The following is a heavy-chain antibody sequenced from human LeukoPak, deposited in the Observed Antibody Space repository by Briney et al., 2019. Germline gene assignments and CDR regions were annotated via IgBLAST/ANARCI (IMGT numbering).Heavy chain of an antibody. Sequence: SETLSLTCTVSGGSISSYYWSWIRQPPGKGLEWIGYIYYSGSTNYNPSPKSRVTISVDTSKNQFSLKLRSVTAADTAVYYCARHGHYYDSSGYYDYWGQGTLVTVSS. D-gene: IGHD3-22*01. CDR2: IYYSGST. CDR3: ARHGHYYDSSGYYDY. CDR1: GGSISSYY. J-gene: IGHJ4*02. V-gene: IGHV4-59*08.